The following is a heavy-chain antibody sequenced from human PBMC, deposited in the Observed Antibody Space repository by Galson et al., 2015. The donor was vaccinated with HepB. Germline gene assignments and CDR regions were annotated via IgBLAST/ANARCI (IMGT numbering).Heavy chain of an antibody. D-gene: IGHD2-15*01. V-gene: IGHV3-23*01. J-gene: IGHJ3*02. CDR1: GFTFTNYA. CDR2: ISGSGDSK. CDR3: ARWGGYCSGGSCSPDAFDI. Sequence: SLRLSCAASGFTFTNYAMSWVRQAPGKGLEWVSGISGSGDSKYYADSVKGRFTISRDNSKNTLYLQMNSLRAEDTAVYYCARWGGYCSGGSCSPDAFDIWGQGTMVTVSS.